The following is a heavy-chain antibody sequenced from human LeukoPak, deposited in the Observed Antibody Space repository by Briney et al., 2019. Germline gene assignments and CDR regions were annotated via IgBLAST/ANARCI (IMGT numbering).Heavy chain of an antibody. D-gene: IGHD3-16*01. CDR2: INPNSGAT. CDR3: ARGRRILGGPENAGDFFDF. J-gene: IGHJ4*01. CDR1: GYTLTDYY. Sequence: ASVKVSCKASGYTLTDYYLHWVRPAPGQGLKWMGWINPNSGATHYAQSFQARVTMTRDTSIASSYMEPTGLESDDTAVYYCARGRRILGGPENAGDFFDFWGQGSLVTVSS. V-gene: IGHV1-2*02.